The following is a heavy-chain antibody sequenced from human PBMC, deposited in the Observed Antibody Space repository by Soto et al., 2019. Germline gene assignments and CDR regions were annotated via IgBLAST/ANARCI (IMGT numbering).Heavy chain of an antibody. CDR2: IIPVLSTT. V-gene: IGHV1-69*13. Sequence: GASVKVSCKASAGTFPHFALTWVRQAPGQGFEWMGGIIPVLSTTTYAQKFQGRISISADESTNTAYIELSSLTSEDTAVYYCACNWGNSLRNWLAPWGQGTLVTVSS. D-gene: IGHD7-27*01. CDR1: AGTFPHFA. CDR3: ACNWGNSLRNWLAP. J-gene: IGHJ5*02.